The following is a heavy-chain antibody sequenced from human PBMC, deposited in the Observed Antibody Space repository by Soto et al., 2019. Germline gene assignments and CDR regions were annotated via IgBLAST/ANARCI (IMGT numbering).Heavy chain of an antibody. Sequence: TLSLTCTVSGGSISSGGYYWSWIRQHPGKGLEWIGYIYYSGSTYYNPSLKSRVTISVDTSKNQFSLKLSSVTAADTAVYYCARGSSGYSFRRWYYFDYWGQGTLVTVSS. CDR1: GGSISSGGYY. V-gene: IGHV4-31*03. D-gene: IGHD5-18*01. CDR3: ARGSSGYSFRRWYYFDY. CDR2: IYYSGST. J-gene: IGHJ4*02.